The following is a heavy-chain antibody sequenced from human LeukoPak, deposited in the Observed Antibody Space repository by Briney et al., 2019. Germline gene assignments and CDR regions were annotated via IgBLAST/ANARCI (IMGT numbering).Heavy chain of an antibody. CDR1: GGSISSYY. J-gene: IGHJ4*02. D-gene: IGHD3-16*01. CDR3: ARDLIHSAAGDFDF. CDR2: IYTTGST. Sequence: SETLSLICTVSGGSISSYYWSWIRQPAGKGLEWIGRIYTTGSTNYNPSLKSRVTMSVDTSKNQFSLRLSSVTAADTAVYYCARDLIHSAAGDFDFWGQGTLVTVSS. V-gene: IGHV4-4*07.